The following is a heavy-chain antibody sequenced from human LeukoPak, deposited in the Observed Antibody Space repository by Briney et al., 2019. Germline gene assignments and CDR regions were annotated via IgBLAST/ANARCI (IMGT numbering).Heavy chain of an antibody. CDR3: ARVVGYDLIFGGFDI. Sequence: PGGSLRLSCAASGFTFSRYAMHWVRQAPGKGLEWVAVVSYDGDNKYYADSVKGRFTISRDNSKNTLYLQMNSPRAEDTAVYYCARVVGYDLIFGGFDIWGQRTMVTVSS. CDR2: VSYDGDNK. V-gene: IGHV3-30*04. CDR1: GFTFSRYA. J-gene: IGHJ3*02. D-gene: IGHD5-12*01.